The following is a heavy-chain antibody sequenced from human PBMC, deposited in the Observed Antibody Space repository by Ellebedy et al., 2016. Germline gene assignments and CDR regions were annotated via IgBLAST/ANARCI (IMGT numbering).Heavy chain of an antibody. V-gene: IGHV4-39*07. J-gene: IGHJ4*02. D-gene: IGHD1-26*01. CDR2: IYYSGST. CDR3: ARVPDSGSSYSAIDY. Sequence: SETLSLTXTVSGGSISSYYWGWIRQPPGKGLEWIGSIYYSGSTYYNPSLKSRVTISVDTSKNQFSLKLSSVTAADTAVYYCARVPDSGSSYSAIDYWGQGTLVTVSS. CDR1: GGSISSYY.